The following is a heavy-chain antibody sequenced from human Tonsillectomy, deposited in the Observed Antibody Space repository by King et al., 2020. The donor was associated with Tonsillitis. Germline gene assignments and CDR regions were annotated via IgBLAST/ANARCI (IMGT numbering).Heavy chain of an antibody. J-gene: IGHJ6*02. CDR2: IYDSGPT. V-gene: IGHV4-31*03. CDR3: ARGDSVNYYYGMDV. D-gene: IGHD5/OR15-5a*01. CDR1: GGSISSGSYF. Sequence: QVQLQESGPGLVKPLQTLSLTCTVSGGSISSGSYFWSWIRQHPGKGLEWIGYIYDSGPTYYNPSLKSRVTISTNTPKNQFSLKLSSVTAADTAVYYCARGDSVNYYYGMDVWVQGTTVTVS.